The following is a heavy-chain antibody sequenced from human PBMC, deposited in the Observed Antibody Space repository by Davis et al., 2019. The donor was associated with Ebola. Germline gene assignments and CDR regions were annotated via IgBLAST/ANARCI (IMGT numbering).Heavy chain of an antibody. CDR1: GGSFSGYY. CDR3: ARRVGSGYYYYYGMDV. J-gene: IGHJ6*02. CDR2: INHSGST. V-gene: IGHV4-34*01. D-gene: IGHD3-10*01. Sequence: SETLSLTCAVYGGSFSGYYWSWIRQPPGKGVEWIGEINHSGSTNYNPSLKSRVTISVDTSKNQFSLKLSSVTAADTAVYYCARRVGSGYYYYYGMDVLGQGTTVTVSS.